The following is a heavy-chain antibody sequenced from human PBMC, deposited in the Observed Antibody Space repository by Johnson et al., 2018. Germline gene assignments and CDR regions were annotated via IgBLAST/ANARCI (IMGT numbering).Heavy chain of an antibody. CDR3: ARMQSPYYYYYYMDV. Sequence: QVQLVESGGGVVQPGRSXRLSCGASGFTFSNYGIHWVRQAPGNGLEWVAVISYDGSYKYYADSVKGRFTISRDNAKNSLYPQMNILRAEDTAVYYCARMQSPYYYYYYMDVWGKGTTVTVSS. CDR2: ISYDGSYK. J-gene: IGHJ6*03. V-gene: IGHV3-30*03. CDR1: GFTFSNYG.